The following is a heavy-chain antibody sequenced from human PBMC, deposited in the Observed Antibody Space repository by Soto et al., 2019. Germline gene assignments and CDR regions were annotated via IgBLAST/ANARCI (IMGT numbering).Heavy chain of an antibody. D-gene: IGHD5-12*01. CDR1: GGSISRGGYS. V-gene: IGHV4-30-2*01. CDR3: AAGGGLPRYY. Sequence: QLPLQESGSGLVKPSQTLSLTCAVSGGSISRGGYSWSWIRPPPGKGLEGIGYIYHSWSTYYHPSLKSRVTISVDRSKNQFSLKLSSVTAADTAVYYCAAGGGLPRYYWGQGTLVTVSS. J-gene: IGHJ4*02. CDR2: IYHSWST.